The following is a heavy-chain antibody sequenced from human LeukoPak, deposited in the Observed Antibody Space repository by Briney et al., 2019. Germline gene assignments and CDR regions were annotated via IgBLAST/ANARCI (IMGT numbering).Heavy chain of an antibody. CDR1: GFTFSSYW. V-gene: IGHV3-74*01. CDR3: ARVRSSGWSYFDY. CDR2: INSDGSST. D-gene: IGHD6-19*01. J-gene: IGHJ4*02. Sequence: GGSLRLSCAASGFTFSSYWMHWVRQAPEKGLVWVSRINSDGSSTSYADSVKGRFTISRDNAKNTLYLQMNSLRAEDTAVYYCARVRSSGWSYFDYWGQGTLVTVSS.